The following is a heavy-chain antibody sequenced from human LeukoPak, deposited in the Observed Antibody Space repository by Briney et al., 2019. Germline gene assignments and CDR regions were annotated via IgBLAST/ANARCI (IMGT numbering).Heavy chain of an antibody. CDR3: ARDRIVGNNWFDP. D-gene: IGHD1-26*01. CDR1: GYTFTGYY. V-gene: IGHV1-2*06. CDR2: ISPNSGGT. Sequence: ASVKVSCKASGYTFTGYYIHWVRQAPGQGLEWMGRISPNSGGTNYAQKFQGRVTMTRDTPISTAYMELSRLRSDDTAVYYYARDRIVGNNWFDPWGQGTLVTVSS. J-gene: IGHJ5*02.